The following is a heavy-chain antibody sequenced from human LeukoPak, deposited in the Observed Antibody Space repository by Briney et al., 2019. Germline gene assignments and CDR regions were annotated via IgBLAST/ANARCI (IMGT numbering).Heavy chain of an antibody. J-gene: IGHJ4*02. Sequence: GGSLRLSCAASGITFSSYAMSWVRQAPGKGLEWVSGISGSGGSTYYADSVKGRFTISRDNSKNTLYLQMNSLRAEDTAIYYCTKGTGSSDSYFDYWGQGALVTVSS. CDR3: TKGTGSSDSYFDY. CDR2: ISGSGGST. D-gene: IGHD1-26*01. V-gene: IGHV3-23*01. CDR1: GITFSSYA.